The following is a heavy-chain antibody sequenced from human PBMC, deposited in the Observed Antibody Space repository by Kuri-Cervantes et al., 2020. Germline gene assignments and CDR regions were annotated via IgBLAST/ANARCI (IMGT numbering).Heavy chain of an antibody. CDR1: GYTFTSYY. CDR2: INPSGGST. CDR3: ARAPPQSLVFDL. V-gene: IGHV1-46*01. Sequence: ASVKVSCKASGYTFTSYYMRWVRQAPGQGLEWMGIINPSGGSTSYAQKFQGRVTMTRDTSISTAYMEVSRLKSDDTAVYYCARAPPQSLVFDLWGQGTMVTVSS. J-gene: IGHJ3*01.